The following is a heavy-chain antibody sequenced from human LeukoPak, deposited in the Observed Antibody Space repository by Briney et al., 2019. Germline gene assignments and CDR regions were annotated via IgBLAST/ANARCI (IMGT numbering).Heavy chain of an antibody. CDR1: GYTFTSYD. V-gene: IGHV1-8*01. D-gene: IGHD3-22*01. J-gene: IGHJ6*03. CDR3: ARATDDSSGYYFVTLYYMDV. CDR2: MNPNSGNT. Sequence: ASVKVSCKASGYTFTSYDINWVRQATGQGLEWMGWMNPNSGNTGYAQKFQGRVTMTRNTSISTAYMELSSLRSEDTAVYYCARATDDSSGYYFVTLYYMDVWGKGTTVTISS.